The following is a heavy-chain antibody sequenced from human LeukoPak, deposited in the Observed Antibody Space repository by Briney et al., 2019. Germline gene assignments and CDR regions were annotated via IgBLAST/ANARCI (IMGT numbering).Heavy chain of an antibody. CDR2: INHSGST. D-gene: IGHD3-16*01. CDR1: GGSFSGYY. J-gene: IGHJ6*01. Sequence: SETLSLTCAVYGGSFSGYYWSWIRQPPGKGLEWTGEINHSGSTNYNPSLRSRVTISVDTSKNQFFLKLSSVTAADTAVYYWARTFRVHPGPYHYHGIDGLGQGTTVTVSS. CDR3: ARTFRVHPGPYHYHGIDG. V-gene: IGHV4-34*01.